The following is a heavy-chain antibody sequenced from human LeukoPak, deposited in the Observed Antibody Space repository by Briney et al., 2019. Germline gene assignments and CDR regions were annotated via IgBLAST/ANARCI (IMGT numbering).Heavy chain of an antibody. V-gene: IGHV1-46*01. D-gene: IGHD3-22*01. J-gene: IGHJ6*03. Sequence: ASVKVSCKASGYTFTSYYMHWVRQAPGQGLEWMGIINPSGGSTSYAQKFQGRVTMTRDMSTSTVYMGLSSLRSEDTAVYYCASVESTYDSSGYYYVPYYMDVWGKGTTVTVSS. CDR3: ASVESTYDSSGYYYVPYYMDV. CDR1: GYTFTSYY. CDR2: INPSGGST.